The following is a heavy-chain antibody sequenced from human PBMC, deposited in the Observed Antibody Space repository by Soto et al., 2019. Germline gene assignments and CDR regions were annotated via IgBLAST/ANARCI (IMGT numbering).Heavy chain of an antibody. CDR3: ARDRDYYDNRGYALDI. CDR1: GFSFSSYG. Sequence: QVQLVESGGGVVQPGKSLRLSCAASGFSFSSYGMHWVRQAPGKGLEWVAVIWYDGSNEDYADSVKGRFAISRDNSKNTLYLHMNSLRADDTAVYYCARDRDYYDNRGYALDIWGQGTVVTVSS. V-gene: IGHV3-33*01. D-gene: IGHD3-22*01. CDR2: IWYDGSNE. J-gene: IGHJ3*02.